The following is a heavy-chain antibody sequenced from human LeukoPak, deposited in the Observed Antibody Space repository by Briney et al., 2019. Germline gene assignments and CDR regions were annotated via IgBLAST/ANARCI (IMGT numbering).Heavy chain of an antibody. Sequence: ASVKVSCKASGYTFTSYYMHWVRQAPGQGLEWMGIINPSGGSTSYAQKFQGRVTMTRDTSTSTVYMELSSLRSEDTAVYYCARAGLYYCSGGSCYSDNWLDPWGQGTLVTVFS. D-gene: IGHD2-15*01. CDR1: GYTFTSYY. J-gene: IGHJ5*02. CDR2: INPSGGST. V-gene: IGHV1-46*03. CDR3: ARAGLYYCSGGSCYSDNWLDP.